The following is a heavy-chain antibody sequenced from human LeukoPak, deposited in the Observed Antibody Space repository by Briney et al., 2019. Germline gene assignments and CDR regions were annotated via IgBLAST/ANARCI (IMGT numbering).Heavy chain of an antibody. D-gene: IGHD2-2*02. J-gene: IGHJ4*02. Sequence: SGPTLVKPTQTLTLTCTFSGFSLTTSGVGVGWIRQPPGKALEWLALIYWDDVKRYSPSLKSRLTITKDTSKNQVVLTMTNMDPVDTATYYCAHSACSSISCYKEVLDYWGQGTLVTVSS. V-gene: IGHV2-5*02. CDR2: IYWDDVK. CDR1: GFSLTTSGVG. CDR3: AHSACSSISCYKEVLDY.